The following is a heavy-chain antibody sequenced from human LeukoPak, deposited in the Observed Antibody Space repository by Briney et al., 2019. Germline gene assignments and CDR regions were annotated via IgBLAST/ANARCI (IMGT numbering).Heavy chain of an antibody. J-gene: IGHJ4*02. CDR1: GFTFSDYY. CDR3: ARDAIDSSSFDFDY. V-gene: IGHV3-11*01. Sequence: GGSLRLSCAASGFTFSDYYMTWIRQAPGKGLEWISYISTSAGTIYYADSVKGRFTISRDNAKNSLYLQMNSLRAEDTAVYYCARDAIDSSSFDFDYWGQGTLVTVSS. CDR2: ISTSAGTI. D-gene: IGHD3-22*01.